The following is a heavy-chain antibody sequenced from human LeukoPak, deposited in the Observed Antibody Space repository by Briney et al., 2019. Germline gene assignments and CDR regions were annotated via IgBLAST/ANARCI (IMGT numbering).Heavy chain of an antibody. CDR1: GGSISSYY. D-gene: IGHD2-2*01. CDR2: IYYSGST. J-gene: IGHJ4*02. Sequence: SETLSLTCTVSGGSISSYYWSWIRQPPGKGLEWIGYIYYSGSTNYNPSLKSRVTISVDTSKNQFSLELSSVTAADTAVYYCARGVPATVWDYWGQGTLVTVSS. V-gene: IGHV4-59*12. CDR3: ARGVPATVWDY.